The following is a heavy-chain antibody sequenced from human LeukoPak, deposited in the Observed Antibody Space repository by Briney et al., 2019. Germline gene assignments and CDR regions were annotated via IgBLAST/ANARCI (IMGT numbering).Heavy chain of an antibody. D-gene: IGHD3-22*01. Sequence: GGSLRLSCAASGLTVSSNCMSLVRQAPGRGLEWVSVIYRGDSTYYADSVKGRFTISRDNSKNTLYLQMNSLRAEDTAVYYCARVGPEYYYDRSGYYGAFDIWGQGTMVTVSS. J-gene: IGHJ3*02. CDR3: ARVGPEYYYDRSGYYGAFDI. CDR2: IYRGDST. V-gene: IGHV3-66*01. CDR1: GLTVSSNC.